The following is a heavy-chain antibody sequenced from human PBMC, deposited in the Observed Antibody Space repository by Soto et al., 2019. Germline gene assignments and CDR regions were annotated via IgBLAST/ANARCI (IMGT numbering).Heavy chain of an antibody. V-gene: IGHV1-69*13. Sequence: SVKVSCKASGGTFSSYAINWVRQAPGQGLEWMGGIIPIFGTANYAQKFQGRVTITADESTSTAYMELSSLRSEDTAVYYCAKVSRRGSAIDFDYWGQGTLVTVSS. CDR3: AKVSRRGSAIDFDY. D-gene: IGHD3-10*01. CDR2: IIPIFGTA. CDR1: GGTFSSYA. J-gene: IGHJ4*02.